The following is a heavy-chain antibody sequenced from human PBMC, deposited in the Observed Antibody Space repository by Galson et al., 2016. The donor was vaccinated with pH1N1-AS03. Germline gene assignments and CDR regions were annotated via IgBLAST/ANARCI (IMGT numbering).Heavy chain of an antibody. D-gene: IGHD2-2*01. CDR3: TATYCSSRDYCYYY. V-gene: IGHV3-15*01. J-gene: IGHJ4*02. CDR1: GFTFNNAW. Sequence: SLRLSCAASGFTFNNAWMSWVRQAPGKGLEWVGRIKSKTDGGTIDYAAPATGRFTISRHDSIDTLFLQMSSLKTEDTAVYYCTATYCSSRDYCYYYWGQGTLVTVSS. CDR2: IKSKTDGGTI.